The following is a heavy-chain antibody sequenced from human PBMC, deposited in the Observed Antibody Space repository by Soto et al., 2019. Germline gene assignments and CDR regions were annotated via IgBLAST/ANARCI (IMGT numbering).Heavy chain of an antibody. Sequence: GGSLRLSCAASGFTLSSYAIHWVRQAPGKGLEWVTVISKGGSNLYFADSVKGRFTISRDNSKNTLYLQMNSLRSEDTAVYYCARVPEAGRPLFDYWGQGALVTVSS. CDR2: ISKGGSNL. CDR3: ARVPEAGRPLFDY. D-gene: IGHD6-6*01. J-gene: IGHJ4*02. CDR1: GFTLSSYA. V-gene: IGHV3-30*04.